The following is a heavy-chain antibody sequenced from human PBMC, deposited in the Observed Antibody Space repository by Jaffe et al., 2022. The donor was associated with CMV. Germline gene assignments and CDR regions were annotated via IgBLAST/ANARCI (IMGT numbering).Heavy chain of an antibody. CDR1: GFTFSSYD. Sequence: EVQLVESGGGLVQPGGSLRLSCAASGFTFSSYDMHWVRQATGKGLEWVSAIGTAGDPYYPGSVKGRFTISRENAKNSLYLQMNSLRAGDTAVYYCARGYCSGGSCRFDYWGQGTLVTVSS. V-gene: IGHV3-13*05. CDR2: IGTAGDP. D-gene: IGHD2-15*01. CDR3: ARGYCSGGSCRFDY. J-gene: IGHJ4*02.